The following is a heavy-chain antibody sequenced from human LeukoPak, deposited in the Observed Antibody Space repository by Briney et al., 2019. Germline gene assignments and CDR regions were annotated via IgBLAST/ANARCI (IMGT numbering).Heavy chain of an antibody. D-gene: IGHD2-15*01. CDR1: AFSFSGYG. Sequence: GGSLRLSCAASAFSFSGYGIHWVRHAPGKGLEWVAVIWHDGSAEFYADSVRGRFSISRDDSKNMVYLQMNYLRAEDTALYYCAKDSSGGWTGYFDNWGQGTLVTVSS. CDR2: IWHDGSAE. CDR3: AKDSSGGWTGYFDN. J-gene: IGHJ4*02. V-gene: IGHV3-33*06.